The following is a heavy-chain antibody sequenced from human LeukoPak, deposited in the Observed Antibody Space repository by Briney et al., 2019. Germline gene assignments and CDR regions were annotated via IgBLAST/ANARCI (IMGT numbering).Heavy chain of an antibody. CDR1: GYTFTGYY. J-gene: IGHJ3*02. Sequence: ASVKVSCKASGYTFTGYYMHWVRQAPGQGLEWMGWISAYNGNTNYAQKLQGRVTMTTDTSTSTAYMELRSLRSDDTAVYYCARAVVVAANMKAFDIWGQGTMVTVS. CDR3: ARAVVVAANMKAFDI. V-gene: IGHV1-18*04. D-gene: IGHD2-15*01. CDR2: ISAYNGNT.